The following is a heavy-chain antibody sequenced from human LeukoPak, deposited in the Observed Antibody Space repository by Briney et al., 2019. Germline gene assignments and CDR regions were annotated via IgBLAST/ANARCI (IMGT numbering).Heavy chain of an antibody. D-gene: IGHD3-10*01. CDR1: GFTFSSYG. Sequence: GGSLRLSCAASGFTFSSYGMHWVRQAPGKGLEWVSSISSSSSYIYYADSVKGRFTISRDNAKNTLYLQMNSLRDEDTAMYYCTRDRARAGGEILDYWGQGTLVTVSS. J-gene: IGHJ4*02. V-gene: IGHV3-21*06. CDR2: ISSSSSYI. CDR3: TRDRARAGGEILDY.